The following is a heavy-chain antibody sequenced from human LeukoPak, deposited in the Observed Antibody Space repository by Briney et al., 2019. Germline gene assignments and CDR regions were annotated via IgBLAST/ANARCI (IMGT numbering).Heavy chain of an antibody. CDR3: AKVAYGGGDY. CDR1: GFTFSSYA. Sequence: PGGSLRLSCAASGFTFSSYAMSWVRQAPGKGLEWVSAISGSGGSTYYADSVKGRFTISRDNSKSTLYLQMSSLSAEDTAIYYCAKVAYGGGDYWGQGTLVTVSS. J-gene: IGHJ4*02. CDR2: ISGSGGST. V-gene: IGHV3-23*01. D-gene: IGHD3-16*01.